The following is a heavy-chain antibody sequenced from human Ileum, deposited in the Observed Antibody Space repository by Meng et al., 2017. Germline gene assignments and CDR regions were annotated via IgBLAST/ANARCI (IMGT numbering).Heavy chain of an antibody. CDR2: IIPIFGTA. CDR3: ARTRGLEPYDY. Sequence: EWMGGIIPIFGTANSAQKFQGRVTITADESTSTAYMELSSLRSEDTAVYYCARTRGLEPYDYWGQGTRVTFDS. D-gene: IGHD1-1*01. J-gene: IGHJ4*02. V-gene: IGHV1-69*01.